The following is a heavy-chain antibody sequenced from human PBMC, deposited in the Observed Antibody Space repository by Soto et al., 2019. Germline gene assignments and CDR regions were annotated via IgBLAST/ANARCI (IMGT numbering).Heavy chain of an antibody. V-gene: IGHV2-5*02. J-gene: IGHJ4*02. CDR3: AHSNGDYHGY. CDR1: GFSLSTSGVG. Sequence: QITLKESGPTLVKPTQTLTLTCTFSGFSLSTSGVGVGWIRQPPGKALEWLALIYWDDDKRYSPSLKSRLTIXXDTPKTQVVLTMTHMDPVDTAPYYCAHSNGDYHGYWGQGTLLTVSS. CDR2: IYWDDDK. D-gene: IGHD4-17*01.